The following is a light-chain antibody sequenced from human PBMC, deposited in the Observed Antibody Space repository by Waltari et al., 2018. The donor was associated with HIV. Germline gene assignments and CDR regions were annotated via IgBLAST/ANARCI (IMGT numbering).Light chain of an antibody. V-gene: IGLV3-21*02. J-gene: IGLJ2*01. CDR2: DDT. CDR1: NIGDKS. CDR3: QVWDSSNEHLV. Sequence: SYVLTQPPSVSVAPGQTASITCGGNNIGDKSVHWYQKNPGQAPVLVVYDDTDRPSGIPDRFSGSNSGNTATLIISRVEAGDEADYYCQVWDSSNEHLVFGGGTKLSVL.